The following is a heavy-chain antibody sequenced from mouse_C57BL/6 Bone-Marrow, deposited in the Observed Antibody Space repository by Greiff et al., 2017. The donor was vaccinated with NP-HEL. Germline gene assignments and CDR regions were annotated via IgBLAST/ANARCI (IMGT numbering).Heavy chain of an antibody. CDR2: INPSTGGT. V-gene: IGHV1-42*01. D-gene: IGHD1-1*02. Sequence: VQLQQSGPELVKPGASVKISCKASGSSFTGYYMNWVKQSPEKSLEWIGEINPSTGGTTYNQKFKAKATLTVDKSSSTAYMQLKSLTSEDSAVYYCARGGPYFDYWGQGTTLTVSS. CDR3: ARGGPYFDY. J-gene: IGHJ2*01. CDR1: GSSFTGYY.